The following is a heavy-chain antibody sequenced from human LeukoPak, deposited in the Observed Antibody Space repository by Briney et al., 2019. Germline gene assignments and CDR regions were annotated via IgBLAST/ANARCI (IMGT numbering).Heavy chain of an antibody. V-gene: IGHV1-24*01. Sequence: ASVKVSCKVSGYTLTELSMHWVRQAPGKGLEWMGGFDPEDGETIYAQKFQGRVTMTEDTSTDTAYMEPSSLRSEDTAVYYCATDRRSSGYYYEDYWGQGTLVTVSS. CDR3: ATDRRSSGYYYEDY. CDR1: GYTLTELS. CDR2: FDPEDGET. D-gene: IGHD3-22*01. J-gene: IGHJ4*02.